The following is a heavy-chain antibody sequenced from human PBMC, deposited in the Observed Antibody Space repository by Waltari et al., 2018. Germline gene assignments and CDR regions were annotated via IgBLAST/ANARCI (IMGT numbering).Heavy chain of an antibody. CDR2: ISGYTGNT. D-gene: IGHD3-3*01. CDR3: ARGALGRVYYEYYFDS. Sequence: QVQLVQSGAEGKKPGASVKVSCKTSGYIFTDYSCTGGHQAPGQGLGCLGWISGYTGNTKNEQNFQDRVTMTIDTSTTTAYMELRSLRSDDTAVYYCARGALGRVYYEYYFDSWGQGTLVTVSS. CDR1: GYIFTDYS. V-gene: IGHV1-18*01. J-gene: IGHJ4*02.